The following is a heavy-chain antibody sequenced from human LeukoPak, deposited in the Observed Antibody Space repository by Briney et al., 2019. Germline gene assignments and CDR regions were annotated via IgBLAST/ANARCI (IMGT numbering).Heavy chain of an antibody. CDR1: GFTFSSYW. Sequence: GGSLRLSCAASGFTFSSYWMSWVRQAPGKGLEWVANIKQDGSEKYYVDSLKGRFTISRDNTKNLLYLQMNSLTAEDTAIYYCARSLRVAVAASYWGQGTLVTVSS. CDR3: ARSLRVAVAASY. V-gene: IGHV3-7*01. J-gene: IGHJ4*02. D-gene: IGHD6-19*01. CDR2: IKQDGSEK.